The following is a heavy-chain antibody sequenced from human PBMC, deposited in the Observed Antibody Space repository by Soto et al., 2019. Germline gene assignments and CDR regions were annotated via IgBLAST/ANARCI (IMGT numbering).Heavy chain of an antibody. CDR3: ARDLGGTVTTWEIYGMDV. CDR2: IYYSGST. J-gene: IGHJ6*02. D-gene: IGHD4-17*01. V-gene: IGHV4-59*01. Sequence: SETLSLTCTVSGGSISSYYWSWMRPPPGKGLEWIGYIYYSGSTNYNPSLKSRVTISVDTSKNQFSLKLSSVTAADTAVYYCARDLGGTVTTWEIYGMDVWGQGTTVTVSS. CDR1: GGSISSYY.